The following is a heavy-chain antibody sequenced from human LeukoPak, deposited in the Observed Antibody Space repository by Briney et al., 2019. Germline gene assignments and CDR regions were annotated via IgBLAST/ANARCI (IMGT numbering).Heavy chain of an antibody. V-gene: IGHV1-46*01. CDR3: ARGGALRYFEWFSAY. CDR1: GYNFTNYY. J-gene: IGHJ4*02. CDR2: MNPSGDTT. D-gene: IGHD3-9*01. Sequence: GASVTVCCKASGYNFTNYYMHWVRQAPGHGLELMGIMNPSGDTTTYAEKFQGRITMTRDTSTSTVYMELSSLRSEDTAVYYCARGGALRYFEWFSAYWGQGTLVTVSS.